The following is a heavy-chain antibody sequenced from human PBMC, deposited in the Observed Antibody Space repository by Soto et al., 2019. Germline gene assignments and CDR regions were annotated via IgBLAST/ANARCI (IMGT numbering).Heavy chain of an antibody. V-gene: IGHV2-5*02. CDR3: AHMQGTGSYYD. J-gene: IGHJ4*02. CDR1: GFSLSTTGMG. Sequence: QITLKESGPTLVKPTQTLTLTCTFSGFSLSTTGMGVGWIRQPPGKALEWLGLIYWDDDKHYSPSLKNRLTTTQDTSKKRVVLKMTNMVPVDTATYYCAHMQGTGSYYDWGQGTLVTVSS. CDR2: IYWDDDK. D-gene: IGHD1-26*01.